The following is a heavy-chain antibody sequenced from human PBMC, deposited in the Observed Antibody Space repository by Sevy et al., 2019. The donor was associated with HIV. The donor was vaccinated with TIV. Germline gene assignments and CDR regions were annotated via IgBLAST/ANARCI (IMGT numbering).Heavy chain of an antibody. CDR3: ARETADDAFDV. Sequence: GGSLRLSCAATAFTFSSYDMHWVRQVAGKGLEWVSSIGLSGDTYFAGSVKGRFTISRDNVKNYLYLQMSSLRAGDTAVYYCARETADDAFDVWGQGTFVTVSS. CDR2: IGLSGDT. J-gene: IGHJ3*01. CDR1: AFTFSSYD. D-gene: IGHD6-13*01. V-gene: IGHV3-13*01.